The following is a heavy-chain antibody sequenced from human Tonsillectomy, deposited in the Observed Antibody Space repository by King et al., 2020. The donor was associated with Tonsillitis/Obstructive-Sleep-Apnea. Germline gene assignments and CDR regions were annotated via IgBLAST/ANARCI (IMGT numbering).Heavy chain of an antibody. CDR1: GGSVSSSSYY. CDR3: ARQKGGTGDPIDY. Sequence: QLQESGPRLVKPSETLSLTCSVSGGSVSSSSYYWGWIRQPPGKGLEWIGSMSFSGRTYYNPSLKSRVTISGDTSKNQFSLKLSSVTAADTAVYYCARQKGGTGDPIDYCGQGTLVTVSS. V-gene: IGHV4-39*01. J-gene: IGHJ4*02. D-gene: IGHD7-27*01. CDR2: MSFSGRT.